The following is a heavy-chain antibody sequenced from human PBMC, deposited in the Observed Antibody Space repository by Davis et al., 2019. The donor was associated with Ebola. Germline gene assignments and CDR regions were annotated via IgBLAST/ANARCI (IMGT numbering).Heavy chain of an antibody. V-gene: IGHV4-34*01. D-gene: IGHD5-24*01. Sequence: HPSETLSLTCAVYGGSFSGYYWSWIRQPPGKGLEWIGEINHSGSTNYNPSLKSRVTISVDTSKNQFSLKLSSVTAADTAVYYCARGQGDGYNPDYFQHWGQGTLVTVSS. CDR2: INHSGST. J-gene: IGHJ1*01. CDR1: GGSFSGYY. CDR3: ARGQGDGYNPDYFQH.